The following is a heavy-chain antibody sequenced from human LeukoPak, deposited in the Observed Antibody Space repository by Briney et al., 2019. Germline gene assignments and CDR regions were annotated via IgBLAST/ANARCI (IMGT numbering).Heavy chain of an antibody. CDR2: SGSGGDT. CDR1: GFTFSSYA. J-gene: IGHJ4*02. D-gene: IGHD4/OR15-4a*01. Sequence: GGSLRLSCAASGFTFSSYAMTWVRQAPGKGLEWVSISGSGGDTYYADSVKGRFTISRDNSKNTLYLQMNSLRADDTAVYYCAKARGATYGTYYFDYWGQGTLVTVSS. V-gene: IGHV3-23*01. CDR3: AKARGATYGTYYFDY.